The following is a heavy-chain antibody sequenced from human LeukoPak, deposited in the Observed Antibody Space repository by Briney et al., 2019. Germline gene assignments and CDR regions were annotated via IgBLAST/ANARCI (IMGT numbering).Heavy chain of an antibody. CDR3: ARARVPVDY. Sequence: GGSLRLSCVASGFXFSDYYISWVRQAPGKGLEWISYINGDGSYTKYADSMKGRFTISRDNAKNSLYLQMNSLRAEDTAVYYCARARVPVDYWGQGTLVTVSS. CDR1: GFXFSDYY. J-gene: IGHJ4*02. V-gene: IGHV3-11*05. CDR2: INGDGSYT.